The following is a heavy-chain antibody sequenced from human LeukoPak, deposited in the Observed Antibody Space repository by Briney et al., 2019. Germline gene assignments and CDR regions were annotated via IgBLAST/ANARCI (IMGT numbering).Heavy chain of an antibody. CDR2: IYTSASP. J-gene: IGHJ4*02. CDR1: GGSISSGTYY. V-gene: IGHV4-61*02. CDR3: ARGYDYSNYDATPDY. Sequence: SETLSLTFTVSGGSISSGTYYWSWIRQPAGKGLEWIGRIYTSASPNYNPSLKSPVTIPLYTSKHQFSLTLSSVTAADTAVYYCARGYDYSNYDATPDYWGQGTLVTASS. D-gene: IGHD4-11*01.